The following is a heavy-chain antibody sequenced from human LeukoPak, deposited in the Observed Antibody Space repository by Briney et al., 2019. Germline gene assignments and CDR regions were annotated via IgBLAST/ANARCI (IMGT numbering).Heavy chain of an antibody. Sequence: KASFKASGGPFSSYAISWVRRAPGQGVEWMGRIIPIFGTANYAQKFQGKVTITTDESTSTAYMELSSLRSEDTAVYYCARDSVVIGPFDYWGQGTLVTVSS. CDR3: ARDSVVIGPFDY. D-gene: IGHD3-22*01. J-gene: IGHJ4*02. CDR1: GGPFSSYA. V-gene: IGHV1-69*05. CDR2: IIPIFGTA.